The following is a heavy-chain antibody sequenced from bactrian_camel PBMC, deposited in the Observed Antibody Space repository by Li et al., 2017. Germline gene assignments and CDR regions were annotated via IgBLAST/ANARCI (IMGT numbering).Heavy chain of an antibody. J-gene: IGHJ6*01. CDR2: IDIDGSI. CDR3: QSGRDSGDCKGDFGY. V-gene: IGHV3S53*01. D-gene: IGHD2*01. Sequence: QVQLVESGGGSVQAGGSLRLSCVGSGYDFSMHCMGWYRQAPGNECELVSGIDIDGSIYYADSVKGRFTISRDNAKNAVYLQMNNLKPADTAVYYCQSGRDSGDCKGDFGYWGQGTQVTVS. CDR1: GYDFSMHC.